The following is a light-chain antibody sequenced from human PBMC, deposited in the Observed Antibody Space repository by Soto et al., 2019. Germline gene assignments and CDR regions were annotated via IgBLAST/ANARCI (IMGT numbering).Light chain of an antibody. CDR2: LEGSGSS. J-gene: IGLJ3*02. CDR3: ETWDSNTRV. V-gene: IGLV4-60*03. CDR1: TGHSSYS. Sequence: QSVLTQSSSASASLGSSVKLTCALSTGHSSYSIAWHQQQPGKAPRYLMNLEGSGSSNRGSGVPDRFSGSSSGADRYLTISNLQSDDEADYYCETWDSNTRVFGGGTKVTVL.